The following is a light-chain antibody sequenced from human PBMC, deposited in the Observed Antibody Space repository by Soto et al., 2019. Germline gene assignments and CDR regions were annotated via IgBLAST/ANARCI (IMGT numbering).Light chain of an antibody. J-gene: IGKJ1*01. CDR1: QSISIW. CDR2: DAS. Sequence: DIQMTQSPSTLPASVGDRVTITCRARQSISIWLAWYQQKPGKAPKLLIYDASILKSGVPSRFSGSGSGTEFTLTIRSLQPDDFATYYCQQYNSYRTFGQGTKVDIK. V-gene: IGKV1-5*01. CDR3: QQYNSYRT.